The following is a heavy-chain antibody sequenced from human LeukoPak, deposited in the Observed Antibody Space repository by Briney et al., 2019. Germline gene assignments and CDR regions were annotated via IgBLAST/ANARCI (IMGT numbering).Heavy chain of an antibody. CDR2: IYYSGST. CDR1: GGSLSSSYYY. V-gene: IGHV4-39*01. Sequence: SETLSLTCTVSGGSLSSSYYYWGWLRQPPGRGREWIGSIYYSGSTYYNPSLKSRVTISVDTSKNQFSLKLSSVTAADTAVYYCATGHYYGSGSYGYWGQGTLVTVSA. D-gene: IGHD3-10*01. CDR3: ATGHYYGSGSYGY. J-gene: IGHJ4*02.